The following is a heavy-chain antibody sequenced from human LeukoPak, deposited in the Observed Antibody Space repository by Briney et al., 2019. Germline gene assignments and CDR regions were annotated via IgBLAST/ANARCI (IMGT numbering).Heavy chain of an antibody. CDR2: VYFNGNT. CDR1: GDSISSSSYN. D-gene: IGHD6-25*01. V-gene: IGHV4-39*01. CDR3: ERQGGSGRAFDI. Sequence: PSETLSLTCTVSGDSISSSSYNWGWIRQPPGKGLEWVGNVYFNGNTYYNPSLKSRVAISVDTSKNQFSLNLRSVTAADTAVYYCERQGGSGRAFDIWGQGTMVTVSS. J-gene: IGHJ3*02.